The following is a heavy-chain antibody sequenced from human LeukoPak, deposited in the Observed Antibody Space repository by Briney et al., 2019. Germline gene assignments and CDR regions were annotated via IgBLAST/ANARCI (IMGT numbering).Heavy chain of an antibody. CDR3: ARSYYYDSSGYSYGSDY. CDR2: IYTSGST. D-gene: IGHD3-22*01. J-gene: IGHJ4*02. CDR1: GGSISSGSYY. Sequence: SQTLSLTCTVSGGSISSGSYYWSWIRQPAGKGLEWIGRIYTSGSTNYNPSLKSRVTISVDTSKNQFSLKLSSVTAADTAVYYCARSYYYDSSGYSYGSDYWGQGTRVTVSS. V-gene: IGHV4-61*02.